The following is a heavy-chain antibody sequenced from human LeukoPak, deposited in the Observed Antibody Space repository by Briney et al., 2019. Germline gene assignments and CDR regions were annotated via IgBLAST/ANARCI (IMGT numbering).Heavy chain of an antibody. Sequence: GASVKVSCKASGYTFTGYYMHWVRQAPGQGLEWMGWINPNSGGTNYAQKFQGRVTMTRDTSISTAYMELSRLRSDDTAVYYCARVVFYYGSGSYYYDYWGQGTLVTVSS. CDR1: GYTFTGYY. V-gene: IGHV1-2*02. D-gene: IGHD3-10*01. CDR2: INPNSGGT. J-gene: IGHJ4*02. CDR3: ARVVFYYGSGSYYYDY.